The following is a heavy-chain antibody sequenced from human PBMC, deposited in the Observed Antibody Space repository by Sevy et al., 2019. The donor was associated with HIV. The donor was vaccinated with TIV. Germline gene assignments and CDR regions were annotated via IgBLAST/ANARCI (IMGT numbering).Heavy chain of an antibody. CDR1: GFTFDMYW. V-gene: IGHV3-7*03. CDR3: ARRYFDL. CDR2: IRQDGNEI. J-gene: IGHJ4*02. Sequence: GGSLRLSCDASGFTFDMYWMQWVRQAPGKGLEWVANIRQDGNEIYYAASVRGRFIISRDNAKGSLYLQMNNLRVEDTATYYCARRYFDLWGQGTLVTVSS.